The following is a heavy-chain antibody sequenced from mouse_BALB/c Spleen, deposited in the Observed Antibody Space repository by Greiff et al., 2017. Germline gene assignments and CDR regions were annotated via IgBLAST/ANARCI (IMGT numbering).Heavy chain of an antibody. Sequence: DVKLVESGAELVKPGASVKLSCTASGFNIKDTYMHWVKQRPEQGLEWIGRIDPANGNTKYDPKFQGKATITADTSSNTAYLQLSSLTSEDTAVYYCARTITIYYAMDYWGQGTSVTVSS. CDR3: ARTITIYYAMDY. D-gene: IGHD2-4*01. CDR1: GFNIKDTY. CDR2: IDPANGNT. V-gene: IGHV14-3*02. J-gene: IGHJ4*01.